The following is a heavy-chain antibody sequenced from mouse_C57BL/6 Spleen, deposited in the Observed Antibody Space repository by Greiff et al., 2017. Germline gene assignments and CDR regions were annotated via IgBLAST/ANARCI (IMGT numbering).Heavy chain of an antibody. CDR2: IDPSDSYT. CDR3: ATLREFAY. J-gene: IGHJ3*01. CDR1: GYTFTSYW. D-gene: IGHD2-12*01. Sequence: VQLQQPGAELVKPGASVKLSCKASGYTFTSYWMQWVKQRPGQGLEWIGEIDPSDSYTNYNQKFKGQATLTVDTSSSKAYMQLSSLTAEDSSVYYCATLREFAYWGQGTLVTVSA. V-gene: IGHV1-50*01.